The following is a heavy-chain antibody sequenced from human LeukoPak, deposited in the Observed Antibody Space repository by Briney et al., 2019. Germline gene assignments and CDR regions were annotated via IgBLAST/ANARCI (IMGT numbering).Heavy chain of an antibody. V-gene: IGHV3-74*01. CDR3: ARVGLYYYDSSGYASGAFDI. Sequence: GESLKISCAASGFTFSSYWMHWVRQAPGKGLVWVSRINSDGSSTSYADSVKGRFTISRDNAKNMLYLQMNSLRAEDTAVYYCARVGLYYYDSSGYASGAFDIWGQGTMVTVSS. D-gene: IGHD3-22*01. CDR1: GFTFSSYW. J-gene: IGHJ3*02. CDR2: INSDGSST.